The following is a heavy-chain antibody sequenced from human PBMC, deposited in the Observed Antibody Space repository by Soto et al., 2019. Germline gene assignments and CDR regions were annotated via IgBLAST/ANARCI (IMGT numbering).Heavy chain of an antibody. D-gene: IGHD6-19*01. CDR1: GYTFTSYA. J-gene: IGHJ6*02. V-gene: IGHV1-3*01. CDR2: INAGNGNT. CDR3: AGGVAVAGTVTYGMEV. Sequence: ASVKVSCKASGYTFTSYAMHWVPQAPGQSLEWRGWINAGNGNTKYSQKFQGRVTITRDTSASTAYMELSSLRSEDTAVYYCAGGVAVAGTVTYGMEVWGQGTTVTVSS.